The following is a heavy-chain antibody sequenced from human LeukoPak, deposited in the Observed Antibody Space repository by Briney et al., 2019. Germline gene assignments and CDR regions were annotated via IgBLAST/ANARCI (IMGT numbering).Heavy chain of an antibody. CDR3: AGGGTHQPLLGY. Sequence: GGSLRLSCAASGFTFSSYSMNWVRQAPEKGLEWVSSISSSSSYIYYADSVKGRFTISRDNAKNSLYLQMSSLRAEDTAVYYYAGGGTHQPLLGYWGQGTLVTVSS. V-gene: IGHV3-21*01. J-gene: IGHJ4*02. D-gene: IGHD1-26*01. CDR1: GFTFSSYS. CDR2: ISSSSSYI.